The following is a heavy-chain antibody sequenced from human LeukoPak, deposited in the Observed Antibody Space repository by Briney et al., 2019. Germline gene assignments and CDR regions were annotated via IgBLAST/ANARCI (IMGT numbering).Heavy chain of an antibody. Sequence: GGSLRLSCAASGFTFSSYWMSWVRQAPGKGLEWVANIKQDGSEKYYVDSVKGRFTISRDNAKNSLYLQMNSLSAEDTAVYYCARDWSSGGWPPGYWGQGTLVTVSS. CDR3: ARDWSSGGWPPGY. D-gene: IGHD6-25*01. CDR2: IKQDGSEK. V-gene: IGHV3-7*04. J-gene: IGHJ4*02. CDR1: GFTFSSYW.